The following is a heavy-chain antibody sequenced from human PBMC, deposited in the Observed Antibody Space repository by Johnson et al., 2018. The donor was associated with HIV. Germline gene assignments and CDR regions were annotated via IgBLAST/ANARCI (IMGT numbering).Heavy chain of an antibody. V-gene: IGHV3-23*04. Sequence: VQLVESGGGVVQPGRSLRLSCVASGFRFSNYGIHWVRQAPGKGLEWVAVISGSGGSTYYADSVKGRFTISRDNSKNTLYLQMNSLRAEDTAVYYCAKGAIIRDAFDMWGQGTMVTVSS. D-gene: IGHD4-17*01. CDR2: ISGSGGST. CDR1: GFRFSNYG. CDR3: AKGAIIRDAFDM. J-gene: IGHJ3*02.